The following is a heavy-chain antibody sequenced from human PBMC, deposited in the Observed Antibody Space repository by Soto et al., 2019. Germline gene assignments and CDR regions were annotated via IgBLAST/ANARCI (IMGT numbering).Heavy chain of an antibody. CDR1: CYSFATYG. D-gene: IGHD3-22*01. CDR2: IRAHNGDT. J-gene: IGHJ4*02. V-gene: IGHV1-18*04. Sequence: QVQLVQSGAEVKKPGASVTVSCKASCYSFATYGFSWVRQAPGQGLECVGWIRAHNGDTHYSQKFQGTGTLTTDTSTNTDSTEPTSLTSDDTAVYVRATEPFYSKDGSGYYPLGHWGQGTLVTVSS. CDR3: ATEPFYSKDGSGYYPLGH.